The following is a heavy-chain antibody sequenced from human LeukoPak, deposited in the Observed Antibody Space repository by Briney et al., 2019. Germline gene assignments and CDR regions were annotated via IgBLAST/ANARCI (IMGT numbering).Heavy chain of an antibody. Sequence: SGGSLRLSCAASGFTFSSYAMSWVRQAPGKGLEWVSAISGSGGSTYYADSVKGQFTISRDNSKNTLYPQMNSLRAEDTAVYYCARELIAAIDYWGQGTLVTVSS. V-gene: IGHV3-23*01. J-gene: IGHJ4*02. D-gene: IGHD6-13*01. CDR1: GFTFSSYA. CDR3: ARELIAAIDY. CDR2: ISGSGGST.